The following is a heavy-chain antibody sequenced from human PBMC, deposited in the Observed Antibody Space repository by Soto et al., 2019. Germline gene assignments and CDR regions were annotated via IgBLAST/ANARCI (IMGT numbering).Heavy chain of an antibody. J-gene: IGHJ6*02. Sequence: ASVKVSCKASGYTFISYGISWVRQAPGQGLEWMGWISAYNGNTNYAQKLQGRVTMTTDTSTSTAYMELRSLRSDDTAVYYCVRGPCTNGVCSPRVDYYYYGMDVWGQGTTVTVSS. CDR2: ISAYNGNT. CDR3: VRGPCTNGVCSPRVDYYYYGMDV. CDR1: GYTFISYG. V-gene: IGHV1-18*01. D-gene: IGHD2-8*01.